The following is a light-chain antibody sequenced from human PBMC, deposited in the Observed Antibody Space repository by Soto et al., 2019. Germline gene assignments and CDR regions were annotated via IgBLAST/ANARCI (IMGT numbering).Light chain of an antibody. J-gene: IGKJ5*01. CDR2: VTS. V-gene: IGKV1D-12*01. Sequence: DIQMTPSPSSVSASVGDRVTITCRARQGISSWLALYQQKPGKAHKLLIYVTSNLQGVVPSRFRDSVAGTDFALTISSLQPEEFATSYRHQDNNFPVSFGQGTRVEIK. CDR3: HQDNNFPVS. CDR1: QGISSW.